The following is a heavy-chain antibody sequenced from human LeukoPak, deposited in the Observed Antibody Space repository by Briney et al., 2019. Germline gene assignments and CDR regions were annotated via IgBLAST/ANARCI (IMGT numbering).Heavy chain of an antibody. CDR3: ARGQSAGKTKPVGY. CDR2: IWYDGSNK. CDR1: GFTFSSYG. J-gene: IGHJ4*02. D-gene: IGHD6-13*01. Sequence: QTGGSLRLSCAASGFTFSSYGTHWVRQAPGKGLEWVAVIWYDGSNKYYADSVKGRFTISRDNSKNTLYLQMNSLRAEDTAVYYCARGQSAGKTKPVGYWGQGTLVTVSS. V-gene: IGHV3-33*01.